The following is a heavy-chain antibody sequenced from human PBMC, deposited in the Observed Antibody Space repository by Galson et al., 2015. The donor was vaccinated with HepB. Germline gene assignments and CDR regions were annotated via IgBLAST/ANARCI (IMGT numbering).Heavy chain of an antibody. CDR2: ISGSGGST. J-gene: IGHJ3*02. CDR3: AKDIHDQTYYYDSSGYSDAFDI. D-gene: IGHD3-22*01. Sequence: SLRLSCAASGFTFSSYAMSWVRQAPGKGLEWVSAISGSGGSTYYADSVKGRFTISRDNSKDTLYLQMNSLRTEGTALYYCAKDIHDQTYYYDSSGYSDAFDIWGQGTMVTVSS. V-gene: IGHV3-23*01. CDR1: GFTFSSYA.